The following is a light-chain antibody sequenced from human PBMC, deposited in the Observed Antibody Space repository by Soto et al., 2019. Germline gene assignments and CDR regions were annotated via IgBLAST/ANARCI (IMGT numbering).Light chain of an antibody. J-gene: IGKJ5*01. Sequence: EIVLTQSPATLSLSPGERATLSCRASQTVGRSLAWYQQKPGQAPRLLISDASNRATGIPARFSGSGSGTDFTLTVSSLESEDFAIYFCQQRFNWPLPFGQGTRLEIK. CDR2: DAS. CDR3: QQRFNWPLP. CDR1: QTVGRS. V-gene: IGKV3-11*01.